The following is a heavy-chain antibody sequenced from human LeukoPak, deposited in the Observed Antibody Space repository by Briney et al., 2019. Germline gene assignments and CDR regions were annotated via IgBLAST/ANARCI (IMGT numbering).Heavy chain of an antibody. CDR2: VNSNGRSA. CDR3: AKVRYDFWSGYYPLDY. CDR1: GFNFDDYG. D-gene: IGHD3-3*01. J-gene: IGHJ4*02. Sequence: GGSLRLSCAASGFNFDDYGTTWVRQIPGKGLEWVAGVNSNGRSAGYAASVRGRFTISRDNSKNTLYLQMNSLRAEDTAVYYCAKVRYDFWSGYYPLDYWGQGTLVTVSS. V-gene: IGHV3-20*04.